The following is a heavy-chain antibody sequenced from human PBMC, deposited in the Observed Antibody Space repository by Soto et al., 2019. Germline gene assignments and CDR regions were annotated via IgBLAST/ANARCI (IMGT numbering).Heavy chain of an antibody. V-gene: IGHV1-69*06. Sequence: SVKVSCKASGGTFSSYAISWVRQAPGQGLEWMGGIIPIFGTANYAQKFQDRVTITADKSTSTAYMELSSLRSEDTAVYYCARTSSMITFGGVILYYYGMDVWGQGTTVTVSS. CDR1: GGTFSSYA. D-gene: IGHD3-16*02. J-gene: IGHJ6*02. CDR3: ARTSSMITFGGVILYYYGMDV. CDR2: IIPIFGTA.